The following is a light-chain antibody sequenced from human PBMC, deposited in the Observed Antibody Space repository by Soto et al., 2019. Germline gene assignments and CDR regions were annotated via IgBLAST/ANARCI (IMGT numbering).Light chain of an antibody. CDR3: QQRSNWPPYT. V-gene: IGKV3-11*01. CDR1: QSVSSY. Sequence: EIVLTQSPATLSLSPGERAILSCRASQSVSSYLAWYHQKPGQAPRLLIYDASNRATGIPARFSGSGSGVDVTLTISSLEPADFAVDYCQQRSNWPPYTFGQGTKLEIK. J-gene: IGKJ2*01. CDR2: DAS.